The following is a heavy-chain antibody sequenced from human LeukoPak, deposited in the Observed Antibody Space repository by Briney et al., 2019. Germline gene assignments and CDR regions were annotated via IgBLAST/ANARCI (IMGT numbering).Heavy chain of an antibody. CDR2: IYYSGST. CDR1: GGSISSGGYS. CDR3: ARDRESYYFDY. Sequence: SETLSLTYAVSGGSISSGGYSWSWIRQPRGKGLEWIGYIYYSGSTYYNPSLKSRVTISVDTSKNQFSLKLSSVTAADTAVYYCARDRESYYFDYWGQGTLVTVSS. D-gene: IGHD1-26*01. V-gene: IGHV4-30-4*07. J-gene: IGHJ4*02.